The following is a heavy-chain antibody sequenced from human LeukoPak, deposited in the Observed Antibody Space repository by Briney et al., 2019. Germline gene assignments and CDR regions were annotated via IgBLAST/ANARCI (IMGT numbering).Heavy chain of an antibody. CDR2: ISGSGGST. V-gene: IGHV3-23*01. D-gene: IGHD3-10*01. Sequence: ETLSLTCAVYGGSFSGYYWSWIRQPPGKGLEWVSAISGSGGSTYYADSVKGRFTISRDNSKNTLYLQMNSLRAEDTAVYYCAKVLLWFGESESYFDYWGQGTLVTVSS. J-gene: IGHJ4*02. CDR3: AKVLLWFGESESYFDY. CDR1: GGSFSGYY.